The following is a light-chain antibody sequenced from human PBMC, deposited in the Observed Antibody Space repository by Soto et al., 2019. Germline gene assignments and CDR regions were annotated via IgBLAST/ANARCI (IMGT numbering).Light chain of an antibody. V-gene: IGLV1-47*02. CDR2: SNN. CDR3: AAWDDSLSGPKV. Sequence: QSVLTQPPSASGTPGQRVTISCSGSSSNIGSNPVKWYLQVPGTAPKLLIYSNNQRPSGVPDRFSGSKSGTSASLAISGLRSEDEADYYCAAWDDSLSGPKVFGGGTKLTVL. J-gene: IGLJ2*01. CDR1: SSNIGSNP.